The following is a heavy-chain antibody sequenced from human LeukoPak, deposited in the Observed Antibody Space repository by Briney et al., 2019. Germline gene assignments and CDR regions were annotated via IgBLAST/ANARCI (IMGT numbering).Heavy chain of an antibody. CDR1: GYTFAGYY. CDR3: ARHSDSAGFAR. J-gene: IGHJ4*02. CDR2: INPNSGGM. Sequence: ASVKVSCKASGYTFAGYYLHWVRQAPGQGLEWMGRINPNSGGMNYAPKFQDRVAMTRDTSNSTAYMELSRLRSDDTAVYYCARHSDSAGFARWGQGSLVIVSS. V-gene: IGHV1-2*06. D-gene: IGHD4-11*01.